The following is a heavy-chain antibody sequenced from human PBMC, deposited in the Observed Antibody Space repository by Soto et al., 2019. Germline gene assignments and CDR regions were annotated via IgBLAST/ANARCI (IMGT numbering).Heavy chain of an antibody. Sequence: GASVKVSCKASGYTFTSYYMHWVRQAPGRGLEWMGIINPSGGSTSYAQKFQGRVTMTRDTSTSTVYMELSSLRSEDTAVYYCARVYITMIVAKGAEWDAFDIWGQGTMVTVSS. CDR3: ARVYITMIVAKGAEWDAFDI. CDR2: INPSGGST. J-gene: IGHJ3*02. D-gene: IGHD3-22*01. V-gene: IGHV1-46*01. CDR1: GYTFTSYY.